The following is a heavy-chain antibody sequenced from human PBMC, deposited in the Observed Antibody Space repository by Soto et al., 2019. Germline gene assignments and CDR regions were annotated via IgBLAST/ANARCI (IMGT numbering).Heavy chain of an antibody. V-gene: IGHV3-49*03. CDR1: SFTFVDYA. D-gene: IGHD5-18*01. CDR2: IRSKAYGGTT. CDR3: TREVRYSYSQGWFDH. J-gene: IGHJ5*02. Sequence: GGALRLYCTAFSFTFVDYAISLFRQAPGKGLEGVGFIRSKAYGGTTEYAASVKGRFTISRDDSKIIAYLQMNSLKTEDTAVYYCTREVRYSYSQGWFDHWAQGTLVTV.